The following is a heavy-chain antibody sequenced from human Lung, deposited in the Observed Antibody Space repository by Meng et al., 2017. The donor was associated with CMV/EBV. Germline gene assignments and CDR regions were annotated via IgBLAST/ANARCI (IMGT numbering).Heavy chain of an antibody. Sequence: GGSLRLXCAASGFTFSSYGMHWVRQAPGKGLEWVAFIRYDGSNKYYADSVKGRFTISRDNSKNTLYLQMNSLRAEDTAVYYCAKDSPLGYSSSSRGNWFDPWGQGTLVTVLL. J-gene: IGHJ5*02. CDR2: IRYDGSNK. CDR3: AKDSPLGYSSSSRGNWFDP. CDR1: GFTFSSYG. D-gene: IGHD6-6*01. V-gene: IGHV3-30*02.